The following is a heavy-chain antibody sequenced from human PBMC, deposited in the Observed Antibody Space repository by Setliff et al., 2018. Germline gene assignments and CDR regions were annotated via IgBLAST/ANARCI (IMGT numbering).Heavy chain of an antibody. CDR1: GGSFRGYY. V-gene: IGHV4-34*01. D-gene: IGHD3-22*01. Sequence: PSETLSLTCAVYGGSFRGYYWSWIRQPPGKGLEWIGEINHSGSTNYNPSLKSRVTISVDTSKNQFSLKLSSVTAADTAVYYCAREGGSSGYRVYYFDYWGQGTLVTVSS. CDR2: INHSGST. J-gene: IGHJ4*02. CDR3: AREGGSSGYRVYYFDY.